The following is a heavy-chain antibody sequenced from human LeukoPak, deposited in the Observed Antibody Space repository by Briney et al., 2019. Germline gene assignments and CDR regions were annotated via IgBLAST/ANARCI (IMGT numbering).Heavy chain of an antibody. J-gene: IGHJ5*02. Sequence: PSETLSLTCAVYGGSFSGYYWSWIRQPPGKGLEWNGEINHSGSTNYNPSLKSRVTISVDTSKNQFSLKLSSVTAADTAVYYCAREIGYCSSTSCFNWFDPWGQGTLVTVSS. CDR1: GGSFSGYY. CDR3: AREIGYCSSTSCFNWFDP. V-gene: IGHV4-34*01. D-gene: IGHD2-2*01. CDR2: INHSGST.